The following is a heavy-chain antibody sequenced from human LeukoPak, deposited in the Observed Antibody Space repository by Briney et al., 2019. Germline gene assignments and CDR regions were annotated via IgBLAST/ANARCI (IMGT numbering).Heavy chain of an antibody. CDR1: GGSISSSSFY. D-gene: IGHD1-1*01. V-gene: IGHV4-39*07. CDR2: IYYGGST. CDR3: ARRVRPILNARFDP. J-gene: IGHJ5*02. Sequence: SETLSLTCTVSGGSISSSSFYWGWIRQPPGKGLEWIGGIYYGGSTYYNPSLKSRVTISVDTSKNQFSLNLSSVTAADTAVYYCARRVRPILNARFDPWGQGTLVTVSS.